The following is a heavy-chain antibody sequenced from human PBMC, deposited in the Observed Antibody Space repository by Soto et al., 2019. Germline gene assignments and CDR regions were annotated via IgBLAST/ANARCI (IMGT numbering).Heavy chain of an antibody. CDR1: GGSFSGYY. J-gene: IGHJ3*02. D-gene: IGHD3-10*01. CDR2: INHSGST. V-gene: IGHV4-34*01. CDR3: ARVGGWFGEPDI. Sequence: QVQLQQWGAGLLKPSETLSLTCAVYGGSFSGYYWSWIRQPPGKGLEWIGEINHSGSTNYNPSLKSRVTISVDTYKNQFSLKLSSVTAADTAVYYCARVGGWFGEPDIWGQGTMVTVSS.